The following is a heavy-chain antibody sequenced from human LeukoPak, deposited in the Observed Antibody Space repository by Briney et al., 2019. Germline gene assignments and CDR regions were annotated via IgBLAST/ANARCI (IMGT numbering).Heavy chain of an antibody. CDR3: ARDGNSDKGTYYLDY. V-gene: IGHV4-31*03. CDR2: IYYSGST. J-gene: IGHJ4*02. Sequence: SETLSLTCTVSGGSISSGGYYWSWIRQHPGKGLEWIGYIYYSGSTYYNPSLKSRVTISVDTSKNQFSLKLSSVTAADTAVYYCARDGNSDKGTYYLDYWGQGTLVTVSS. CDR1: GGSISSGGYY. D-gene: IGHD4-23*01.